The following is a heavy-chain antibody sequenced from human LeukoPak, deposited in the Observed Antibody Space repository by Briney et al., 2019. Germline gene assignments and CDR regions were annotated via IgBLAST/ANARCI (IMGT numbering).Heavy chain of an antibody. CDR3: ARRNWEYWYFDL. CDR1: GGSITNFY. J-gene: IGHJ2*01. CDR2: IYSSGGT. Sequence: SETPSLTCTVSGGSITNFYWSWIRQSAGKGLEWIGRIYSSGGTNYNPSLKSRVTMSVDTSKNQLSLKLSSVTAADTAVYYCARRNWEYWYFDLWGRGTLVTVSS. V-gene: IGHV4-4*07. D-gene: IGHD7-27*01.